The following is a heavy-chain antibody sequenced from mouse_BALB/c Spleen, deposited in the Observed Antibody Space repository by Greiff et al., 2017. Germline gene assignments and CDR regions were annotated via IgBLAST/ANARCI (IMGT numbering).Heavy chain of an antibody. V-gene: IGHV3-6*02. J-gene: IGHJ2*01. Sequence: EVQLQQSGPGLVKPSQSLSLTCSVTGYSITSGYYWNWIRQFPGNKLEWMGYISYDGSNNYNPSLKNRISITRDTSMNQFFLKLNSVTTEDTATYYCARGANWDPYFDYWGQGTTLTVSS. D-gene: IGHD4-1*01. CDR3: ARGANWDPYFDY. CDR1: GYSITSGYY. CDR2: ISYDGSN.